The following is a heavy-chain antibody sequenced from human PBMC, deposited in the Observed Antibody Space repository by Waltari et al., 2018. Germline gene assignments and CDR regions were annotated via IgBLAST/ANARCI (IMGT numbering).Heavy chain of an antibody. V-gene: IGHV1-3*01. Sequence: QVQLVQSGAEVKKPGASVKVSCKASGYTFTSYAMHWVRQAPGQRLDGMGWINAGNGNTKYSQKFQGRVTITRDTSASTAYMELSSLRSEDTAVYYCARGPLPAAILRYNWFDPWGQGTLVTVSS. CDR1: GYTFTSYA. CDR3: ARGPLPAAILRYNWFDP. CDR2: INAGNGNT. J-gene: IGHJ5*02. D-gene: IGHD2-2*01.